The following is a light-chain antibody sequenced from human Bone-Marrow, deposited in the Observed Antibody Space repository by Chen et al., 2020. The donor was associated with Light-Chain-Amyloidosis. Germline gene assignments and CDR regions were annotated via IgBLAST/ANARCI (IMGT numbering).Light chain of an antibody. V-gene: IGLV2-14*01. Sequence: QSALTQPASVSGTPGQSITISCTGTSSDVGGDNHVSWYQQHPDKAPKLMIYDVTNRTSWVPDLFSGSKSDNTASLPISGLQTEDEADYFCSSHTITNTLVFGSGTMVTVL. CDR1: SSDVGGDNH. J-gene: IGLJ1*01. CDR3: SSHTITNTLV. CDR2: DVT.